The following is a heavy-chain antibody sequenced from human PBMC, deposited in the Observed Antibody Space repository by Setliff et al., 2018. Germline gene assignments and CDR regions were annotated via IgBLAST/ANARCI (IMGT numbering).Heavy chain of an antibody. V-gene: IGHV4-34*01. D-gene: IGHD6-6*01. CDR3: ARGRNVAARLFDS. CDR1: SGSFSGYF. J-gene: IGHJ4*02. Sequence: SETLSLTCAVYSGSFSGYFWSWIRQPPGKGLEWIGEINHSGSTKSKPSLKSRVTITVDPSKNQFSLKLNSVTAADTAVYYCARGRNVAARLFDSWGQGTLVTVSS. CDR2: INHSGST.